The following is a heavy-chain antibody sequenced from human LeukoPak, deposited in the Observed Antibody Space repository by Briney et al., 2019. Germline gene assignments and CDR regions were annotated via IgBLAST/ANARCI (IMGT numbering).Heavy chain of an antibody. V-gene: IGHV4-59*01. J-gene: IGHJ4*02. Sequence: PSETLSLTCTVSGGSISSYYWTWIRQPPGKGLEWIGYMFYSGSSNYNPSLRSRVTISVDTSKNQISLKLSSVTAADTAVYYCARGPYYFDNWGQGTLVTVSS. CDR2: MFYSGSS. CDR1: GGSISSYY. CDR3: ARGPYYFDN.